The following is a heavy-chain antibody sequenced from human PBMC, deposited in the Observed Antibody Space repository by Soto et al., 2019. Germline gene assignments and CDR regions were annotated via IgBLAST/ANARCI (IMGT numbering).Heavy chain of an antibody. Sequence: SVKVSCKASGGPFRSFAISWVRQAPGQGXEWMGGIIPISGTPNYAQKFQGRVTITADESTSTVYMELSSLRSEDTAVYYCALGPLGYCSGGSCYYAAHWGQGTQVTVSS. D-gene: IGHD2-15*01. CDR3: ALGPLGYCSGGSCYYAAH. J-gene: IGHJ4*02. CDR1: GGPFRSFA. V-gene: IGHV1-69*13. CDR2: IIPISGTP.